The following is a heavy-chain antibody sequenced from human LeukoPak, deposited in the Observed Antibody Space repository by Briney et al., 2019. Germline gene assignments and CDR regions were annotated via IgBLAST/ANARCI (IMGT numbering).Heavy chain of an antibody. V-gene: IGHV4-34*01. CDR1: GGSFSGYY. D-gene: IGHD3-22*01. CDR3: ARGYYYDSSGYQHFDY. J-gene: IGHJ4*02. CDR2: INHSGST. Sequence: ASETLSLTCAVYGGSFSGYYWSWIRQPPGKGLEWIGEINHSGSTNYNPSLKSRVTISVDTSKNQFSLKLSSVTAADTAVYYCARGYYYDSSGYQHFDYWGQGTLVTVSS.